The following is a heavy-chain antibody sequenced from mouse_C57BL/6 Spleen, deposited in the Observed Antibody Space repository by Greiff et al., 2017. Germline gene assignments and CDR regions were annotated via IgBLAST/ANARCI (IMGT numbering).Heavy chain of an antibody. J-gene: IGHJ1*03. Sequence: DVQLVESGGGLVQPGGSLKLSCAASGFTFSDYGMAWVRQAPRQGPEWVAFISNLAYSIYYAETVTGRFTISRANAKNTLYLEVSSLRSEDTAMYYCARRVTTIAWYFDVWGTGTAGTVSS. CDR3: ARRVTTIAWYFDV. CDR1: GFTFSDYG. CDR2: ISNLAYSI. D-gene: IGHD2-13*01. V-gene: IGHV5-15*04.